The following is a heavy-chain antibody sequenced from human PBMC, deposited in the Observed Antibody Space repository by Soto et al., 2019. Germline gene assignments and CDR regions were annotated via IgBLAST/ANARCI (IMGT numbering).Heavy chain of an antibody. CDR2: INTDGSTP. J-gene: IGHJ6*02. D-gene: IGHD3-16*02. CDR1: EFTFNNYW. V-gene: IGHV3-74*01. Sequence: EVQLVESGGGLVQPGGSLRLSCAASEFTFNNYWMHWVRQVPGKGLEWVSRINTDGSTPNYADSVMGRFTISRDNADNTVYLQMNSLRAEDTAVYYCARGIYLKYGLDVWGQGATVTVSS. CDR3: ARGIYLKYGLDV.